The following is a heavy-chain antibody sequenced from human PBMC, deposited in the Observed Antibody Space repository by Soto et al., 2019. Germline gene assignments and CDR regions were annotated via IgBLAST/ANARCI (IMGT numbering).Heavy chain of an antibody. Sequence: GASVKVSCKASGYTFTSYGISWVRQARGQRLEWIGWIVVGSGNTYYAQKFQERVTITRDMATNTVHMELSSLTSEDTAVYYCAARSKSNEYFQHWGQGTLVTVSS. CDR2: IVVGSGNT. J-gene: IGHJ1*01. CDR1: GYTFTSYG. V-gene: IGHV1-58*02. CDR3: AARSKSNEYFQH.